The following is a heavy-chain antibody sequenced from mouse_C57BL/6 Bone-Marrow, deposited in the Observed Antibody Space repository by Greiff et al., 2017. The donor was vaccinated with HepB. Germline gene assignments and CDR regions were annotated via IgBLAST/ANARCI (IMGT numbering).Heavy chain of an antibody. CDR2: IYPRSGNT. CDR1: GYTFTSYG. Sequence: QVHVKQSGAELARPGASVKLSCKASGYTFTSYGISWVKQRTGQGLEWIGEIYPRSGNTYYNEKFKGKATLTADKSSSTAYMELRSLTSEDSAVYFCARGRGTQGVDYWGQGTTLTVSS. D-gene: IGHD3-3*01. V-gene: IGHV1-81*01. CDR3: ARGRGTQGVDY. J-gene: IGHJ2*01.